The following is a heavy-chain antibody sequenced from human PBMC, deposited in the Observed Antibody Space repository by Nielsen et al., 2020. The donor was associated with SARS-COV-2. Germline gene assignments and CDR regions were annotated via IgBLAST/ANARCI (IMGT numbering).Heavy chain of an antibody. CDR3: AGDGGGGYGIREGLDY. CDR2: IWYNGSNK. Sequence: GESLKISCAASGFTFSSYGMHWVRQAPGKGLEWVAVIWYNGSNKYYADSVKGRFTISRDNSRNTLYLQMNSLRAEDTAIYYCAGDGGGGYGIREGLDYWGQGTQVTVSS. J-gene: IGHJ4*02. CDR1: GFTFSSYG. D-gene: IGHD5-18*01. V-gene: IGHV3-33*01.